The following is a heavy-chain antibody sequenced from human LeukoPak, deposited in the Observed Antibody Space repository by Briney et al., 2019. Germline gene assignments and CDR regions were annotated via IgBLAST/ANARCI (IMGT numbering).Heavy chain of an antibody. V-gene: IGHV4-59*01. CDR2: IYYSGGT. Sequence: PSETLSFTCTVSGASITNYYWSCIRQPPGKGLEWIGFIYYSGGTNYNPSLKSRVTISLDMSKNRFSLNLSSVTATDTAAYYCARAEAASKSSSSWYADYWGQGTLVTVSS. CDR3: ARAEAASKSSSSWYADY. J-gene: IGHJ4*02. D-gene: IGHD6-13*01. CDR1: GASITNYY.